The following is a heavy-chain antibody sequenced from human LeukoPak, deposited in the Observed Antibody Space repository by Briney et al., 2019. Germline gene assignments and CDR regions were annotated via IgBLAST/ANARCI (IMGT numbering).Heavy chain of an antibody. CDR3: AKGSVGGRITMVRGVIPSDY. CDR2: ISYDGSNK. Sequence: PGGSLRLSCAASGFTFSSYEMNWVRQAPGKGLEWVAVISYDGSNKYYADSVKGRFTISRDNSKNTLYLQMNSLRAEDTAVYYCAKGSVGGRITMVRGVIPSDYWGQGTLVTVSS. D-gene: IGHD3-10*01. CDR1: GFTFSSYE. V-gene: IGHV3-30*04. J-gene: IGHJ4*02.